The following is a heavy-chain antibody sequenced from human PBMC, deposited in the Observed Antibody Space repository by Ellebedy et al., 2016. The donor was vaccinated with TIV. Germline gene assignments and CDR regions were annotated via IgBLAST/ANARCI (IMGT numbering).Heavy chain of an antibody. Sequence: SETLSLTCTVSGGAVSSGSHYWNWIRQPPGQGLEWIGYSYYIGTTNYNPSLKSRVTISEDTSKNQFSLRLTSVTAADTAVYYCAGGSYTHYGMDFWGRGTTVIVSS. CDR1: GGAVSSGSHY. J-gene: IGHJ6*02. V-gene: IGHV4-61*01. CDR3: AGGSYTHYGMDF. CDR2: SYYIGTT. D-gene: IGHD3-10*01.